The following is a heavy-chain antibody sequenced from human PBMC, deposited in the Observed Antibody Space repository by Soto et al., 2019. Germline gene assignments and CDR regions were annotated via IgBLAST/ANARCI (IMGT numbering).Heavy chain of an antibody. Sequence: QVQLQESGPGLVKPSETLSLTCTVSGGSISSYYWSWIRQPPGKGLEWIGYIYYSGSTNYNPSLXRXVXIXRDTSKNQFSRKLSSVTAADTAVYYCARRYGSAFDIWGQGTMVTVSS. J-gene: IGHJ3*02. CDR1: GGSISSYY. D-gene: IGHD3-10*01. V-gene: IGHV4-59*01. CDR2: IYYSGST. CDR3: ARRYGSAFDI.